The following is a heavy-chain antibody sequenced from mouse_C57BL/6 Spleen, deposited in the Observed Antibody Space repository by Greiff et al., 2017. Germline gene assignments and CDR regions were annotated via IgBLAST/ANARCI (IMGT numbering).Heavy chain of an antibody. CDR3: ARGHYYGSSYGYFDY. D-gene: IGHD1-1*01. CDR2: FHPYNDDT. Sequence: VLLQQSGAELVKPGASVKMSCKASGYTFTTYPIEWMKQNHGKSLEWIGNFHPYNDDTKYNEKFKGKATLTEEKSSSTVYLELSRLTSDDSAVYYCARGHYYGSSYGYFDYWGQGTTLTVSS. CDR1: GYTFTTYP. V-gene: IGHV1-47*01. J-gene: IGHJ2*01.